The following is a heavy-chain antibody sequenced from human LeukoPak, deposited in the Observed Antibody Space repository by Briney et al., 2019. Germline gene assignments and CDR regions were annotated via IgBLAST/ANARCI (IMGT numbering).Heavy chain of an antibody. CDR3: AREIRWDDTVGL. CDR2: IYYSGST. J-gene: IGHJ3*01. Sequence: PSETLSLTCTVSGGSISTYYWSWIRQPPGKGLEWIGNIYYSGSTIYNPSLKSRVTMSVDTSKNQFSLNLTSVTAADTAVYYCAREIRWDDTVGLWGQGTMVTVSS. D-gene: IGHD3-22*01. CDR1: GGSISTYY. V-gene: IGHV4-59*01.